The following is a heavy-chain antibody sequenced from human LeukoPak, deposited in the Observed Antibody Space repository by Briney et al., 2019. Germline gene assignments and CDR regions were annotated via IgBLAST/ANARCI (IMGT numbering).Heavy chain of an antibody. CDR1: GGSISSGDYY. CDR2: IYYSGST. D-gene: IGHD2-21*02. Sequence: SETLSLTCTVSGGSISSGDYYWCWIRQPPGKGLEWIGYIYYSGSTYYNPSLKSRVTISVDTSKNQFSLKLSSVTAADTAVYYCARGLPPWSYGMDVWGQGTTVTVSS. J-gene: IGHJ6*02. CDR3: ARGLPPWSYGMDV. V-gene: IGHV4-30-4*01.